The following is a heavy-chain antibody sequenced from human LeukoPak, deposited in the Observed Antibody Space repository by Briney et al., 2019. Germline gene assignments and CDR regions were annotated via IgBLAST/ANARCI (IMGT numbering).Heavy chain of an antibody. Sequence: GESLRLPCAASGFTFSGSGMHWVRQAPGKGLEWVAFIRYHGSDKFYADSVKGRFTISRDIAENSLYLQMNTLRAEDTAVYYCARRAITMVRGVRPYFFDYWGQGTLVTVSS. CDR1: GFTFSGSG. CDR2: IRYHGSDK. D-gene: IGHD3-10*01. CDR3: ARRAITMVRGVRPYFFDY. J-gene: IGHJ4*02. V-gene: IGHV3-30*02.